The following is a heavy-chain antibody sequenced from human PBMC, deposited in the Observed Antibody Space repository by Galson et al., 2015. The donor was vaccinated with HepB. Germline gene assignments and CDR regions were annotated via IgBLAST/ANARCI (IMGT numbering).Heavy chain of an antibody. CDR3: ARVRVSQYYFDY. D-gene: IGHD6-19*01. CDR2: IKEDGSEK. V-gene: IGHV3-7*01. CDR1: GFTFSNYW. Sequence: LRLSCAASGFTFSNYWMSWVRQAPGKGLEWVANIKEDGSEKYYVDSVKGRFTISRDNAKNSLYLQMNSLRAEDTAVFYCARVRVSQYYFDYWGQGTLVTVSS. J-gene: IGHJ4*02.